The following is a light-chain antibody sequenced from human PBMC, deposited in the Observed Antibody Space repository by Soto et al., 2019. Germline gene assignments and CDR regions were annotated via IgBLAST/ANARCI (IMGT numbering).Light chain of an antibody. CDR2: EGS. CDR1: SSDVGNYNH. V-gene: IGLV2-23*03. CDR3: CSYAGDNTFI. J-gene: IGLJ2*01. Sequence: QSALTQPASVSGSPGQSITISCTGTSSDVGNYNHVSWYQHYPGKAPKLIIYEGSKRPSGVSNRFSGSKSGNTASLTISGLQAEDEADHYCCSYAGDNTFIFGGGTQLTVL.